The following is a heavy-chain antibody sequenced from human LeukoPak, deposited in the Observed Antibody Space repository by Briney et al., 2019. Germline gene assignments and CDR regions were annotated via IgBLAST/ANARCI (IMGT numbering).Heavy chain of an antibody. V-gene: IGHV3-23*01. CDR1: GITFSSYA. J-gene: IGHJ4*02. CDR2: ISGSGGST. CDR3: AKAFYYGDYLFDY. D-gene: IGHD4-17*01. Sequence: PGGSLRLSCAASGITFSSYAMSWVRQAPGKGLEWVSAISGSGGSTYYADSVKGRFTISRDNSKNTLYLQMNSLRAEDTAVYYCAKAFYYGDYLFDYWGQGTLVTVSS.